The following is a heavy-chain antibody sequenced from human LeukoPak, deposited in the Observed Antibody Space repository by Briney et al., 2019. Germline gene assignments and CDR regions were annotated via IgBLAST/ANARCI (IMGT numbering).Heavy chain of an antibody. CDR2: IIPIFGTA. J-gene: IGHJ6*04. Sequence: EASVKVSCKASGGTFSSYAISWVRQAPGRGLEWMGGIIPIFGTANYAQKFQGRVTITADESTSTAYMELSSLRSEDTAVYYCARDRGYCSSTSCYRSFPYYYGMDVWGKGATVTVSS. CDR1: GGTFSSYA. V-gene: IGHV1-69*13. D-gene: IGHD2-2*02. CDR3: ARDRGYCSSTSCYRSFPYYYGMDV.